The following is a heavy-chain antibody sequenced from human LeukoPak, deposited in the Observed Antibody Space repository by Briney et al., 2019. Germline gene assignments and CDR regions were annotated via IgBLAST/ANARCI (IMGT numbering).Heavy chain of an antibody. V-gene: IGHV4-59*08. J-gene: IGHJ4*02. Sequence: SETLSLTCTVSGGSISSYYWSWIRQSPGKGVEWIGYVSYSGSTNYSPSLKSRVSISVDTSKNQFSLKMSLKSVTAADTAVYYCARRHDLGDYGVFDYRGLGTLVTVSS. CDR1: GGSISSYY. D-gene: IGHD4-17*01. CDR2: VSYSGST. CDR3: ARRHDLGDYGVFDY.